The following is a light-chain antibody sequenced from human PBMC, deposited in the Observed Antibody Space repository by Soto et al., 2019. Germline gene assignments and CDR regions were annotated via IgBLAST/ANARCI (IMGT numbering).Light chain of an antibody. CDR1: QTVGNS. CDR2: SAS. CDR3: QQYNHWPPIT. J-gene: IGKJ5*01. Sequence: ETLLTQSPDTMSVSPGDRSTLSCRASQTVGNSLAWYQQKPGQAPSLLLHSASTRATGVPVRFSGSGFGTEFTLTTSSLQSEDSAIYYCQQYNHWPPITFGPGTRLEIK. V-gene: IGKV3-15*01.